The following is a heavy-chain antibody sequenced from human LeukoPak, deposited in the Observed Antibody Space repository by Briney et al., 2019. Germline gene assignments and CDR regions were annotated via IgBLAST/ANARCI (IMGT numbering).Heavy chain of an antibody. CDR1: GYTFTSYG. J-gene: IGHJ6*03. V-gene: IGHV1-18*01. D-gene: IGHD6-6*01. CDR2: ISAYNGNT. Sequence: ASVKVSCKASGYTFTSYGISWVRQAPGQGLEWMGWISAYNGNTNYAQKLQGRVTMTTDTSTSTAYMELRSLRSEDTAVYYCARTENEYSSYYYYYYYMDVWGKGTTVTVSS. CDR3: ARTENEYSSYYYYYYYMDV.